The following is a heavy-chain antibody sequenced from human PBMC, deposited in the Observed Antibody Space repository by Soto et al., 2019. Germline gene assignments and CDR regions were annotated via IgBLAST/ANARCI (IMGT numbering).Heavy chain of an antibody. Sequence: ASVKVSCKASGYTFTSYGISWVRQAPGQGLEWMGWISAYNGNTNYAQKLQGRVTMTTDTSTSTAYMELRSLRSDDTAVYYCARGFRGYYYGSGSYYNNWFDPWGQGTLVTVS. CDR1: GYTFTSYG. CDR2: ISAYNGNT. J-gene: IGHJ5*02. V-gene: IGHV1-18*01. CDR3: ARGFRGYYYGSGSYYNNWFDP. D-gene: IGHD3-10*01.